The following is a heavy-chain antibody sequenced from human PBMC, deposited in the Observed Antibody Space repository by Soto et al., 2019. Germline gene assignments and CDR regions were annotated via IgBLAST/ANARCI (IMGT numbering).Heavy chain of an antibody. J-gene: IGHJ6*02. CDR1: GYSFTSYW. CDR3: ARQYYAPNNYYYYGMDV. D-gene: IGHD3-3*01. Sequence: PGESLKISCKGSGYSFTSYWIGWVRQMPGKGLEWMGIIYPGDPDTRYSPSFQGQVTISADKSISTAYLQWSSLKASDTAMYYCARQYYAPNNYYYYGMDVWCQGTTVTVSS. CDR2: IYPGDPDT. V-gene: IGHV5-51*01.